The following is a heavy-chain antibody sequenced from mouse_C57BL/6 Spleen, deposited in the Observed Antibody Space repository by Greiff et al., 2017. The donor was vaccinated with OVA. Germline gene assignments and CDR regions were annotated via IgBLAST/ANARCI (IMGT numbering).Heavy chain of an antibody. CDR1: GFSFNTYA. J-gene: IGHJ4*01. V-gene: IGHV10-1*01. Sequence: EVQLVESGGGLVQPKGSLKLSCAASGFSFNTYAMNWVRQAPGKGLEWVARIRSKSNNYATYYADSVKDRFTISRDDAESMLYLQMNNLKTEDTAMYDCVRQGTTGVARAMDYWGQGTSVTVSS. D-gene: IGHD1-1*01. CDR3: VRQGTTGVARAMDY. CDR2: IRSKSNNYAT.